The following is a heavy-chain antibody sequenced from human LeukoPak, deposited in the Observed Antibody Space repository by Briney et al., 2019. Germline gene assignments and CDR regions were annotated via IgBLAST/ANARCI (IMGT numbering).Heavy chain of an antibody. CDR3: AREAEGLDY. J-gene: IGHJ4*02. CDR2: ISYDGSIE. CDR1: RFTFSSYA. Sequence: PGGSLRLSCAASRFTFSSYAMRWVRQAPGKGLEWIAIISYDGSIEYYVDSVKGRFTISRDNSKNTLYLQMNSLRTEDTAVYYCAREAEGLDYWGQGTLVTVSS. D-gene: IGHD2-15*01. V-gene: IGHV3-30*04.